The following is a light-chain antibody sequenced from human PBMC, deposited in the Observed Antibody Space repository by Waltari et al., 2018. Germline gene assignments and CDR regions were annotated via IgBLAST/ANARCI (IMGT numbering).Light chain of an antibody. Sequence: EVVMTQSPATLSVSPGERATLSCRASQSVGSNLAWYQQKPGQAPRLLIYGASTRATGIPARFSGSGSGTEFTLSISSLQSEDFAVYYCQQFNKWPPITFGQGTRLDIK. CDR2: GAS. CDR1: QSVGSN. J-gene: IGKJ5*01. CDR3: QQFNKWPPIT. V-gene: IGKV3-15*01.